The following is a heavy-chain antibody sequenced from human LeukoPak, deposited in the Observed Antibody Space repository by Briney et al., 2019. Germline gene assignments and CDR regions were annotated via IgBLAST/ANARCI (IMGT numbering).Heavy chain of an antibody. Sequence: GGSLRLSCAASGFTFSSYAMSWVRQAPGKGLEWVSAISGSGGSTYYADSVKGRFTISRDNAKNSLYLQMDSLRAEDTAVYYCARVGWFGEYVDYWGQGTLVTVSS. CDR2: ISGSGGST. CDR3: ARVGWFGEYVDY. CDR1: GFTFSSYA. V-gene: IGHV3-23*01. J-gene: IGHJ4*02. D-gene: IGHD3-10*01.